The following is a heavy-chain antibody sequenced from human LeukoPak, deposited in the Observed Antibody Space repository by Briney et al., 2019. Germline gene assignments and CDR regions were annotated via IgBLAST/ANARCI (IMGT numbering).Heavy chain of an antibody. CDR1: GFTFSSFW. D-gene: IGHD6-19*01. CDR3: AKTTAGNSSGRYPGWPVDY. Sequence: PGGSLRLSCAASGFTFSSFWMSWVRQSPGTGLQWVANIKVDGSDKYYVDSVKGRFTISRDHSKNTVFLQMDSLRAEDTAVYYCAKTTAGNSSGRYPGWPVDYWGQGTLVTVSS. J-gene: IGHJ4*02. V-gene: IGHV3-7*03. CDR2: IKVDGSDK.